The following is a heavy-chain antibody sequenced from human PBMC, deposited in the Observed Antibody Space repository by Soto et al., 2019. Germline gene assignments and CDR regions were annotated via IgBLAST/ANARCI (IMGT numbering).Heavy chain of an antibody. Sequence: SETLSLTCTVSGGSISSGGYYWSWIRQHPGKGLEWIGYIYYSGSTYYNPSLKSRVIISADTSKNQFSLNLNSVTAADTAVYYCAREYTYGSNFFDCWGQGALVTVSS. D-gene: IGHD5-18*01. CDR2: IYYSGST. CDR3: AREYTYGSNFFDC. V-gene: IGHV4-31*03. J-gene: IGHJ4*02. CDR1: GGSISSGGYY.